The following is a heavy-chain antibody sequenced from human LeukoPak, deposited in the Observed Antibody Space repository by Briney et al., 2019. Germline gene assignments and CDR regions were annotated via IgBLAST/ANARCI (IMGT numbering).Heavy chain of an antibody. CDR2: IYYSGST. J-gene: IGHJ4*02. V-gene: IGHV4-39*01. CDR3: ATIAEAVRYLPDY. D-gene: IGHD6-19*01. Sequence: SETLSLICTVSGGSISSSSYYWGWIRQPPGKGLEWIGSIYYSGSTYYNPSLKSRVTISVDTSKNQFSLKLSSVTAADTAVYYCATIAEAVRYLPDYWGQGTLVTVSS. CDR1: GGSISSSSYY.